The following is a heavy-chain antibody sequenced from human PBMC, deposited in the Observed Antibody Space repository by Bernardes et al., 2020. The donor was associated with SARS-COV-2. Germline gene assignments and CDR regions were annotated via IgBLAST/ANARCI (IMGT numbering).Heavy chain of an antibody. CDR2: IHYSGAT. CDR3: ARPLAVGRIDAFDI. V-gene: IGHV4-59*01. CDR1: GGPISSYY. J-gene: IGHJ3*02. Sequence: SETLSLTCTVSGGPISSYYWSWIRQPPGKGLEWIAYIHYSGATNYNPSLKSRVTISVDTSNNQFSLNLTSVTAADTAVYYCARPLAVGRIDAFDIWGQGKMVNVSS. D-gene: IGHD2-15*01.